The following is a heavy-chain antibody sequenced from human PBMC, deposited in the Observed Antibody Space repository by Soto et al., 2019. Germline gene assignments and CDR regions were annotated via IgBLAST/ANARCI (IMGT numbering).Heavy chain of an antibody. J-gene: IGHJ6*03. D-gene: IGHD4-4*01. V-gene: IGHV3-11*01. CDR2: ISSSGNTI. Sequence: QVQLVESGGGLVQPGGSLRLSCAASGFTFSDYYMSWIRQAPGKGLEWVSYISSSGNTIYYADSVKGRFTMSRDNAENSQNLQMNSLRAEDTAVYYCARDGKKFDYIRYDYYNFYMDVWGKGTTVTVSS. CDR3: ARDGKKFDYIRYDYYNFYMDV. CDR1: GFTFSDYY.